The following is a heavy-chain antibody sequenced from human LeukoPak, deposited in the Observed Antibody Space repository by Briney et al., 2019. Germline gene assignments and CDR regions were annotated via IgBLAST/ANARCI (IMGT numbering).Heavy chain of an antibody. CDR1: GSRFSTYW. D-gene: IGHD1-1*01. CDR2: IYPDDSDT. J-gene: IGHJ3*02. Sequence: RGESLKISCKGSGSRFSTYWFGWVRQMPGKGLECRGLIYPDDSDTRYSPSFQGQVTISADKSINTAYLQWNSLKASDTAMYYCASHANDRTAFDIWGQGTMVRVSS. V-gene: IGHV5-51*01. CDR3: ASHANDRTAFDI.